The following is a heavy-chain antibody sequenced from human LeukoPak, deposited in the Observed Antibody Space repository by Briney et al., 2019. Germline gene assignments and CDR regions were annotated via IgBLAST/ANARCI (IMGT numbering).Heavy chain of an antibody. CDR1: GFTFDDYA. CDR2: ISWDGGSI. D-gene: IGHD6-19*01. V-gene: IGHV3-9*01. Sequence: GGSLRLSCAASGFTFDDYAMHWVRQAPGKGLEWVSGISWDGGSIAYADPVKGRFTISRDNAKNSLYLQVNSLREEDTALYYCARDFGAVTGSVDVWGQGTTVTVSS. CDR3: ARDFGAVTGSVDV. J-gene: IGHJ6*02.